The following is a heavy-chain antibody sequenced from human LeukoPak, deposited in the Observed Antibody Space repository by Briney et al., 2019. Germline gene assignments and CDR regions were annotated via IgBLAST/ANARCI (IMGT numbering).Heavy chain of an antibody. CDR2: TSSIGRT. CDR3: ARSTGYSTTWELDS. V-gene: IGHV4-59*01. Sequence: PGGSLRLSCAASGFTFSSYWNWIRQSPGKGLEWIGFTSSIGRTNANASLKSRVTLSVDTSKSHFSLRMYFVTAADTAVYYCARSTGYSTTWELDSWGQGILVTVSS. D-gene: IGHD6-13*01. CDR1: GFTFSSY. J-gene: IGHJ4*02.